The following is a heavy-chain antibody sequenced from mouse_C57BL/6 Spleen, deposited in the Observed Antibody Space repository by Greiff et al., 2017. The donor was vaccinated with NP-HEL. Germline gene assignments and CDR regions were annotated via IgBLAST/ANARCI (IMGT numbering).Heavy chain of an antibody. CDR2: IDPETGGT. J-gene: IGHJ3*01. V-gene: IGHV1-15*01. CDR1: GYTFTDYE. CDR3: TATEGCAY. Sequence: VQLQQSGAELVRPGASVTLSCKASGYTFTDYEMHWVKQTPVHGLEWIGAIDPETGGTAYNQKFKGKAILTADKSSSTAYMELRSLTSEDSAVYYCTATEGCAYWGQGTLVTVSA. D-gene: IGHD1-1*01.